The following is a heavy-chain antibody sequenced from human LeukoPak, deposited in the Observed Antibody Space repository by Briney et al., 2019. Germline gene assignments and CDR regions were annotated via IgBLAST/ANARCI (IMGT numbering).Heavy chain of an antibody. J-gene: IGHJ3*02. CDR2: INHSGST. CDR3: ARGFALLLWFGETHAFDI. D-gene: IGHD3-10*01. CDR1: GGSFSGYY. V-gene: IGHV4-34*01. Sequence: SETLSLTCAVYGGSFSGYYWSWIRQPPGKGLEWIGEINHSGSTNYNPSLKSRVTISVDTSKNQFSLKLSSVTAADTAMYYCARGFALLLWFGETHAFDIWGQGTMVTVSS.